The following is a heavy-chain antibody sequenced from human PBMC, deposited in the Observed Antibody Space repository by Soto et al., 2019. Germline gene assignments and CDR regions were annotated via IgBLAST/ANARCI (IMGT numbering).Heavy chain of an antibody. D-gene: IGHD3-3*01. CDR2: VFHSGNS. V-gene: IGHV4-4*02. CDR1: GGSVSSDNS. Sequence: SETLSLTCAVSGGSVSSDNSWTWVRQPPGESLEWIGEVFHSGNSNSNPSLKSRVTMSVDKSKNQFSLRLNSVTAADTAVYYCARRQRFDFWSSYSYSNHGLDVWGQGXKVTVSS. CDR3: ARRQRFDFWSSYSYSNHGLDV. J-gene: IGHJ6*02.